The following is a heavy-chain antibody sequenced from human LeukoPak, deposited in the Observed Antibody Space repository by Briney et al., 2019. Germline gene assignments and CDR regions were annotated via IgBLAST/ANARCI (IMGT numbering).Heavy chain of an antibody. Sequence: WETLSLTCTVSGGSFSTYYWSWIRQPAGMGLEWIGRIYTSGSTNYNPSLKRRVTMSVDTSKNQFSLKLGSVTAADTAVYYCAKGDPFRAGWFDPWGQGILVTVSS. CDR3: AKGDPFRAGWFDP. CDR1: GGSFSTYY. D-gene: IGHD6-13*01. V-gene: IGHV4-4*07. CDR2: IYTSGST. J-gene: IGHJ5*02.